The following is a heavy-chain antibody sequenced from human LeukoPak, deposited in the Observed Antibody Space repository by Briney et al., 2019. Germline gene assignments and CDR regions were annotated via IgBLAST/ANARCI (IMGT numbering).Heavy chain of an antibody. CDR3: ARGRLQFSTLGLFDY. D-gene: IGHD5-24*01. Sequence: PSETLSLTCTVSGGSISSYYWSWIRQPPGKGLEWIGYIYYSGSTNYNPSLKSRVTISVDTSKNQFSLKLSSVTAADTAVYYCARGRLQFSTLGLFDYWGQGTLVTVSS. V-gene: IGHV4-59*08. CDR2: IYYSGST. J-gene: IGHJ4*02. CDR1: GGSISSYY.